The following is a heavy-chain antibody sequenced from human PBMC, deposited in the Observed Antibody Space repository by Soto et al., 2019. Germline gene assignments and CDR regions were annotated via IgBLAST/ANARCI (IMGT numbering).Heavy chain of an antibody. CDR3: ARQWGYNFDY. V-gene: IGHV4-34*01. Sequence: SETLSLTCSVHGGSFSGYYWDWIRQPPGKGLEWIGEVNHGGTSNYNPSLKSRVTISVDTSKNQFSLKLSSVTAADTAVYYCARQWGYNFDYWGQGTLVTVSS. CDR2: VNHGGTS. D-gene: IGHD1-26*01. CDR1: GGSFSGYY. J-gene: IGHJ4*02.